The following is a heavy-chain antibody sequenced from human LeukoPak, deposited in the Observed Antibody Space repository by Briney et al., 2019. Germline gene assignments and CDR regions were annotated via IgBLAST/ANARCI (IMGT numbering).Heavy chain of an antibody. Sequence: SETLSLTCTISGGSISSYYWSWIRQPPGKGLEHIGYIDYSGSTDYNPSLESRVTMSVDMSKNQFSLKLSAVTAADTAVYYCARLPTLWGQGTLVTVSS. CDR1: GGSISSYY. V-gene: IGHV4-59*08. J-gene: IGHJ4*02. CDR2: IDYSGST. CDR3: ARLPTL. D-gene: IGHD4-17*01.